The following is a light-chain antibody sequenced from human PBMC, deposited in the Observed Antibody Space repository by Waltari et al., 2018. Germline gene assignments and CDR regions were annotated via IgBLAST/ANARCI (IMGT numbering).Light chain of an antibody. CDR1: QNVGSY. V-gene: IGKV3-11*01. CDR3: QQRINWTPHT. J-gene: IGKJ2*01. CDR2: DAS. Sequence: EIVLTQSPATLSLSPGDTATLSCRASQNVGSYLAWYQQKPGQPPRLLIYDASNSATGVPARFRGSGSVTDFTLTISSLEAEDFAVYYCQQRINWTPHTFGQGARLEIK.